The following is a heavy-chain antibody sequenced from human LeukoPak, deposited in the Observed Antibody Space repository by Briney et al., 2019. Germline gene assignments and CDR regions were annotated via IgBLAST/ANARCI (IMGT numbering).Heavy chain of an antibody. V-gene: IGHV4-34*01. J-gene: IGHJ6*03. D-gene: IGHD3-10*01. CDR3: ARRRTPGMEYYYGSGYHYYMDV. CDR1: GGSFSGYY. CDR2: INHSGST. Sequence: SETLSLTCAVYGGSFSGYYWSWIRQPPGKGLEWIGEINHSGSTNYNPSLKSRVTISVDTSKNQFSLKLSSVTAADTAVYYCARRRTPGMEYYYGSGYHYYMDVWGKGTTVTISS.